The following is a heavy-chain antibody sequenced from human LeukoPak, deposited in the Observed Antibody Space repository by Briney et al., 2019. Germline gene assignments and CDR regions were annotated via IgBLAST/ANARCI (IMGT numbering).Heavy chain of an antibody. D-gene: IGHD3-10*01. CDR3: AKDGIPITLVPPGWFDP. J-gene: IGHJ5*02. CDR2: INHDGSST. V-gene: IGHV3-74*01. CDR1: GFTFSTFW. Sequence: PGGSLRLSCATSGFTFSTFWMHWVRQAPGKGLVWVSRINHDGSSTNYADSVKGRFTISRDNSKNTLYLQMNSLRAEDTAVYYCAKDGIPITLVPPGWFDPWGQGTLVTVSS.